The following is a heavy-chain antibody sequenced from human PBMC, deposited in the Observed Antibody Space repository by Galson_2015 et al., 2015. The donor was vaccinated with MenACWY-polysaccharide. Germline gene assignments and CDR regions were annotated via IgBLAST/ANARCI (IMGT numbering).Heavy chain of an antibody. Sequence: SVKVSCKASGYTFISLGITWVRQAPGQGLEWMGWINTYNGDTNSADKFQGRVTMTTDTSTNTAYMELRNLRSDDTAVYYCARGSPGYAGSWHPLQYWGQGTLVTVSA. J-gene: IGHJ4*02. CDR2: INTYNGDT. V-gene: IGHV1-18*01. CDR3: ARGSPGYAGSWHPLQY. CDR1: GYTFISLG. D-gene: IGHD2-15*01.